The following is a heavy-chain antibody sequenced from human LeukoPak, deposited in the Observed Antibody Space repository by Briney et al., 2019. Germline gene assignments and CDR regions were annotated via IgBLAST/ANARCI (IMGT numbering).Heavy chain of an antibody. Sequence: ASVKVSCKASGYTFTGYYMHWVRQAPGQGLEWMGWINPNSGGTNYAQKFQGRVTMTRDTSISTAYMELSRLRSDDTAVYYCAREIRETGTLFPPNWFDPWGQGTLVTVSS. CDR3: AREIRETGTLFPPNWFDP. V-gene: IGHV1-2*02. D-gene: IGHD1-1*01. CDR1: GYTFTGYY. CDR2: INPNSGGT. J-gene: IGHJ5*02.